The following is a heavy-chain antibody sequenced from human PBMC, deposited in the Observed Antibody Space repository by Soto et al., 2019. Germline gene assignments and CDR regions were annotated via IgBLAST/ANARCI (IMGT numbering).Heavy chain of an antibody. Sequence: GASVKVSCKASGYTFTSYAMHWVRQAPGQRLEWMGWINAGNGNTKYSQKFQGRVTITRDTSASTAYMELSSLRSEDTAVYYCVSCPQNCITTSPCCLFFDYWGQRTLVTVSS. CDR3: VSCPQNCITTSPCCLFFDY. D-gene: IGHD2-2*01. CDR2: INAGNGNT. CDR1: GYTFTSYA. J-gene: IGHJ4*02. V-gene: IGHV1-3*01.